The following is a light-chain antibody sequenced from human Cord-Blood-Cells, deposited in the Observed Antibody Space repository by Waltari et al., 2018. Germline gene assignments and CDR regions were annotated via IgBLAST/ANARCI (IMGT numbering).Light chain of an antibody. V-gene: IGKV4-1*01. CDR2: WAS. Sequence: DIVMTQSPDSLAVSLGERATINCKSSQSVLYSSNNKNYLAWYQPKPGQPPKLLIYWASTRESGAPDRFSGRGSETDFTLNISSLQAEDVAVYYCQQYYSTPYTFGQGTKLEIK. J-gene: IGKJ2*01. CDR1: QSVLYSSNNKNY. CDR3: QQYYSTPYT.